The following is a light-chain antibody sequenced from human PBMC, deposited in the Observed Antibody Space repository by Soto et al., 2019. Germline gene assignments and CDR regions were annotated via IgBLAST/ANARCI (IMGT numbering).Light chain of an antibody. J-gene: IGLJ2*01. V-gene: IGLV1-47*01. CDR2: RNN. CDR1: SSNIGSNY. CDR3: AAWDDSLSGPV. Sequence: QSVRTQPPSPSGTHGQRVTISCSGSSSNIGSNYVYWYQQFPGTAPKLLIYRNNQRPSGVPDRFSGSKSGTSASLTISGLRSEDEADYYCAAWDDSLSGPVFGGGTKVTVL.